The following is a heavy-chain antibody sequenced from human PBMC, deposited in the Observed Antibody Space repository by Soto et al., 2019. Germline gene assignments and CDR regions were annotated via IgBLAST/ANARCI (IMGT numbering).Heavy chain of an antibody. V-gene: IGHV3-33*01. Sequence: QVQLVESGGGVVQPGRSLRLSCAASGFTFSSYGMHWVRQAPGKGLEWVAVIWYDGSNKYYADSVKGRFTISRDNSKNTLYLQMNSLRAEDTAVYYCARGRGFLTGYRNYYYGMDVWGQGTTVTVSS. CDR2: IWYDGSNK. J-gene: IGHJ6*02. CDR1: GFTFSSYG. CDR3: ARGRGFLTGYRNYYYGMDV. D-gene: IGHD3-9*01.